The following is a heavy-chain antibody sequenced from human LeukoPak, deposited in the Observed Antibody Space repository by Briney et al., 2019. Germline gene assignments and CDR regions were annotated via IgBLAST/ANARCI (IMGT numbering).Heavy chain of an antibody. CDR1: GFTVSSNY. J-gene: IGHJ4*02. D-gene: IGHD3-3*01. V-gene: IGHV3-23*01. CDR3: AKEGSIFGVVIRPYYFDY. CDR2: NSGSDGST. Sequence: GGSLRLSCAASGFTVSSNYMSWVRQAPGKGLEWVSGNSGSDGSTNYADSVKGRFTISRENSKNTLYLQMNSLRAEDTAVYYCAKEGSIFGVVIRPYYFDYWGQGTLVTVSS.